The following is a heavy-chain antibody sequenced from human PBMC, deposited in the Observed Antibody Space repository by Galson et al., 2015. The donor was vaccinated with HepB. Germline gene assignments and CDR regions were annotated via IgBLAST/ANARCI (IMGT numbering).Heavy chain of an antibody. CDR1: GFTLSGYT. CDR3: ARGNWSFDL. J-gene: IGHJ2*01. CDR2: ISYDGSNK. Sequence: SLRLSCAASGFTLSGYTVHWVRQAPGKGLEWVAAISYDGSNKYYGDSLKGRFTISRDNSKKTLYLQVNSLRGDDTAVYYCARGNWSFDLWGRGTLVTVSS. V-gene: IGHV3-30-3*01.